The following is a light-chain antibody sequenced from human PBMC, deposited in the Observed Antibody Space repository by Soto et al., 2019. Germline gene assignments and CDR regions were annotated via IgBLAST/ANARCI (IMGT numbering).Light chain of an antibody. CDR1: SANIGAAYN. V-gene: IGLV1-40*01. Sequence: QSVLTQPPSVSGAPGQRVTISCTGSSANIGAAYNVDWYQQLPGTAPKLLIYGNNNRPSGVPARFSGSKSGTSASLAIAGIQAEDEGDYHCQSYDRSLSGYVFGTGTKVTV. CDR3: QSYDRSLSGYV. J-gene: IGLJ1*01. CDR2: GNN.